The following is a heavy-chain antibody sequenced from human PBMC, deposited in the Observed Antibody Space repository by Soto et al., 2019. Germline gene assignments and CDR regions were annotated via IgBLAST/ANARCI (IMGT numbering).Heavy chain of an antibody. CDR3: TREPSYSSGWMSYYYYMDV. Sequence: GGSLRLSCTASGFTFGDYAMSWFRQAPGKGLEWVGFIRSKAYGGTTEYAASVKGRFTISRDDSKSIAYLQMNSLKTEDTAVYYCTREPSYSSGWMSYYYYMDVWGKGTTVTVSS. J-gene: IGHJ6*03. CDR2: IRSKAYGGTT. D-gene: IGHD6-19*01. V-gene: IGHV3-49*03. CDR1: GFTFGDYA.